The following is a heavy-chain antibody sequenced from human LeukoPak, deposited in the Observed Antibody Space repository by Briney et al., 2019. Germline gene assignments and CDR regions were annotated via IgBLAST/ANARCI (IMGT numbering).Heavy chain of an antibody. Sequence: ASVKVSCKASGYTFISYGISWVRQAPGQGLEWMGWISGYNGNTKYAQNVQGRVTMTKDTSTSTAYMELTSLRSDDTAVYYCARDYDAIPAAGNGMDVWGQGTTVAVSS. CDR2: ISGYNGNT. J-gene: IGHJ6*02. V-gene: IGHV1-18*01. CDR3: ARDYDAIPAAGNGMDV. CDR1: GYTFISYG. D-gene: IGHD2-2*01.